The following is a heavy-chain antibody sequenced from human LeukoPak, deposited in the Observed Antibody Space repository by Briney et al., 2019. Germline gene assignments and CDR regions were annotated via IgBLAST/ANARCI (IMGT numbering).Heavy chain of an antibody. V-gene: IGHV1-2*02. CDR1: GYTFTGYY. D-gene: IGHD3-10*01. Sequence: GASVKVSCKASGYTFTGYYMHWVRQAPGQGLEWMGWINPNSGGTNYAQKFQGRVTMTRDTSISTAYMELSRLRSDDTAVYYCARDPGRLSPLWAFDIWGQGTMVTVSS. CDR3: ARDPGRLSPLWAFDI. J-gene: IGHJ3*02. CDR2: INPNSGGT.